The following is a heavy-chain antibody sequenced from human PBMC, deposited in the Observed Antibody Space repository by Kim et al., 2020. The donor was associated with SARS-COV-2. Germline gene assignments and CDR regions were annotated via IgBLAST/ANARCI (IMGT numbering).Heavy chain of an antibody. CDR1: GVSISSYY. D-gene: IGHD6-13*01. CDR3: ARNRSSSWDLDAFDI. J-gene: IGHJ3*02. CDR2: IYYSGST. Sequence: SETLSLTCTVSGVSISSYYWSWIRQPPGKRLEWIGYIYYSGSTNYNLSLKSRVTISIDTSKNQFSLKLSSVTAADTAVYYCARNRSSSWDLDAFDIWGQG. V-gene: IGHV4-59*08.